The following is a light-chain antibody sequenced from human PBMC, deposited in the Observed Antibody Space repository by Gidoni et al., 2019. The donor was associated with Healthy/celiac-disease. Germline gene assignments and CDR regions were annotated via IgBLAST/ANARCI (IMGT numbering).Light chain of an antibody. Sequence: DIVMPQSPDSLVVSLGERATINCKSSQIVLYSSNNKNYLAWYQQKPGQPPKLLIYWASTRESGVPDRFSGSGSGTDFTLTISSLQAEDVAVYYCQQYYSTPYTFGQGTKLEIK. CDR1: QIVLYSSNNKNY. J-gene: IGKJ2*01. V-gene: IGKV4-1*01. CDR3: QQYYSTPYT. CDR2: WAS.